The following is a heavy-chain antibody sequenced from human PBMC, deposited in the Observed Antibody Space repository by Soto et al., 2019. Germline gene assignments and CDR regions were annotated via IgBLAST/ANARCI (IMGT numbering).Heavy chain of an antibody. CDR3: ARDPGVAGLYYYYYYMDV. CDR1: GGSISSYY. CDR2: IYYSGST. Sequence: QVQLQESGPGLVKPSETLSLTCTVSGGSISSYYWSWIRQPPGKGLEWIGYIYYSGSTNYNPSLKSRVTISVDTSKNQFSLKLSSVTAADTAVYYCARDPGVAGLYYYYYYMDVWGEGTTVTVSS. J-gene: IGHJ6*03. D-gene: IGHD6-19*01. V-gene: IGHV4-59*01.